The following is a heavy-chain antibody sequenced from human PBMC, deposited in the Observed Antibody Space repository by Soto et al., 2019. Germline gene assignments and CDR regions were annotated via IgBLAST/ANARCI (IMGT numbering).Heavy chain of an antibody. CDR2: TYYRSKWYN. J-gene: IGHJ5*02. Sequence: SQTLSLTCAISGDSASSNSAAWNWIRQSPSRGLEWLGRTYYRSKWYNDYAVSVKSRITINPDTSKNQFSLQLNSVTPEDTAVYYCARDKRYCSSTSCHPTVDPWGQGTLVTVSS. CDR1: GDSASSNSAA. CDR3: ARDKRYCSSTSCHPTVDP. D-gene: IGHD2-2*01. V-gene: IGHV6-1*01.